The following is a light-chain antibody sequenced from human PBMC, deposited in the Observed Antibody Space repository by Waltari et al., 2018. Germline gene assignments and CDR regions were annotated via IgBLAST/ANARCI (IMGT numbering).Light chain of an antibody. V-gene: IGLV2-14*03. Sequence: SALIQPASLSPSPGQSITIPCTGTSHDIGAYDFVSWHQQHPGKVPKLIIYDVDIRPSGISNRFSGSKSGNTASLTISGLQAEDDSDYYCSSFTTSKTRVFGGGTRVTVL. CDR3: SSFTTSKTRV. CDR2: DVD. J-gene: IGLJ2*01. CDR1: SHDIGAYDF.